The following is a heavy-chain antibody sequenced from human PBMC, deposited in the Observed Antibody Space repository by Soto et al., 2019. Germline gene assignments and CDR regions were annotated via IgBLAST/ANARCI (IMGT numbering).Heavy chain of an antibody. D-gene: IGHD1-26*01. J-gene: IGHJ4*01. CDR1: GFAFNNAW. CDR2: IKSKARGGTI. Sequence: EVQLVESGGALVKPGGSLRLSCAASGFAFNNAWMNWVRQAPGKGLEWVGRIKSKARGGTIDYAAPVKGSFTISRDDSQNTLYLQMSGLKAEDTAVYYCTTVLVGSASFDYWGHGTLVTVSS. CDR3: TTVLVGSASFDY. V-gene: IGHV3-15*07.